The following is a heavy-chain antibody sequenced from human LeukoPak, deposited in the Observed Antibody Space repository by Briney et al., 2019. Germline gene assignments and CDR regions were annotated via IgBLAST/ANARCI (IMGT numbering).Heavy chain of an antibody. D-gene: IGHD1-26*01. CDR3: VKVAVGATYDS. V-gene: IGHV3-64D*06. CDR1: GFTFNVYA. J-gene: IGHJ4*02. Sequence: GGSLRLSCSASGFTFNVYAMNWVRQAPGRGLEYVSGINNNGGSTHNADPVKGRFTISRDNSKNTLYLDMRGLRPEDTAVYYCVKVAVGATYDSWGQGTLVTVSS. CDR2: INNNGGST.